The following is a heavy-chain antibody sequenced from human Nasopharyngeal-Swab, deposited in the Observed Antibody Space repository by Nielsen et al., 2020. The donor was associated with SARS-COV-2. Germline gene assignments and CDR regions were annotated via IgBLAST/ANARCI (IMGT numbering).Heavy chain of an antibody. CDR2: IAQDGSES. Sequence: GESLKISCAASGFTFSSYAMSWVRQVPGKGLEWVANIAQDGSESHYVDSVKGRFTISRDNAWNSLYLQMSSLRAEDTAVYYCARGPRDGYNPNWFDPWGQGTLVTVSS. V-gene: IGHV3-7*04. D-gene: IGHD5-24*01. J-gene: IGHJ5*02. CDR1: GFTFSSYA. CDR3: ARGPRDGYNPNWFDP.